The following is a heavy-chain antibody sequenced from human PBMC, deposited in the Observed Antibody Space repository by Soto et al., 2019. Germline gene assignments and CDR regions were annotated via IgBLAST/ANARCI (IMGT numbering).Heavy chain of an antibody. Sequence: GASVKVSCKASGYTFTSYGISWVRQAPGQGLECMGWISAYTGNTNYAQKLRGRVTMTRDTSTSTAYMELRSLRFDDTAVYYCAVTTVVTPGAFDIWGQGTMVTVSS. CDR1: GYTFTSYG. V-gene: IGHV1-18*01. D-gene: IGHD4-17*01. CDR3: AVTTVVTPGAFDI. J-gene: IGHJ3*02. CDR2: ISAYTGNT.